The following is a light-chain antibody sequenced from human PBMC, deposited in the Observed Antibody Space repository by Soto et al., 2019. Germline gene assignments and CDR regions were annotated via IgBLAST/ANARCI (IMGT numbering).Light chain of an antibody. Sequence: DIQMTQPLSSLSASVGDRVTISCRASQSIRSYLNRYQQKPGKVPKVLIYAASSLQSAVPSRFSGSGSGRDFTLTISSLQPKDFATYYCQQSYTTPYASGQGTTLEIK. CDR2: AAS. CDR3: QQSYTTPYA. CDR1: QSIRSY. V-gene: IGKV1-39*01. J-gene: IGKJ2*01.